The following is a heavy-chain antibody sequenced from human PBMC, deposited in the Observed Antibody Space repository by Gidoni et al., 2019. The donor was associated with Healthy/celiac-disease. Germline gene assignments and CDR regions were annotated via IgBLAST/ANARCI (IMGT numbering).Heavy chain of an antibody. CDR3: ARDNIVLMVYAQDYYYYGMDV. Sequence: QVQLVESGGGLVKPGGSRRLSCAASGFTFSDYYMSWNRQAPGKGLGWVSYISSSGSPIYYADSVKGRFTISRDNAKNSLYLQMNSLRAEDTAVYYCARDNIVLMVYAQDYYYYGMDVWGQGTTVTVSS. CDR2: ISSSGSPI. V-gene: IGHV3-11*01. D-gene: IGHD2-8*01. CDR1: GFTFSDYY. J-gene: IGHJ6*02.